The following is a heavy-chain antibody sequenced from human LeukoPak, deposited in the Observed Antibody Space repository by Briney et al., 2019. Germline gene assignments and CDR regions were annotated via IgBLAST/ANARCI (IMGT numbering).Heavy chain of an antibody. V-gene: IGHV3-23*01. Sequence: PGGSLRLSCAASGFTFSSYAMSWVRQAPGKGLEWVSAISGSGGSTYYADSVKGRFTISRDNSKNTLYLQMNSLRAEDTAVYYCAKVKSGWYYEDWFDPWGQGTLVTVSS. D-gene: IGHD6-19*01. CDR3: AKVKSGWYYEDWFDP. CDR1: GFTFSSYA. CDR2: ISGSGGST. J-gene: IGHJ5*02.